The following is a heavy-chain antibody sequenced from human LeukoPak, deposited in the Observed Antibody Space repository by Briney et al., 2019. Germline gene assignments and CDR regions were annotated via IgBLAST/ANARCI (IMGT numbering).Heavy chain of an antibody. Sequence: GSLXLSCAASGFTFSSYAMSWVRQAPGKGLEWVSAISGSGGSTYYADSVKGRFTISRDNSKNTLYLQMNSLRAEDTAVYYCAKGYDFWSGPLDYWGQGTLVTVSS. J-gene: IGHJ4*02. CDR1: GFTFSSYA. CDR3: AKGYDFWSGPLDY. CDR2: ISGSGGST. V-gene: IGHV3-23*01. D-gene: IGHD3-3*01.